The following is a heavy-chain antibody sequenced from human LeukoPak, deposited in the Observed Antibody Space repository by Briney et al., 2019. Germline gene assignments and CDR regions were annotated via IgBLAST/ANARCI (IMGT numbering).Heavy chain of an antibody. CDR1: GLTFNSHS. D-gene: IGHD3-10*01. Sequence: GGSLRLSCVASGLTFNSHSMSWVRQAPGMGLEWVSVVSTNGDVTFYADSVKGRFTTSRDNSKNTLFLQMNSLRAEDTAAYYCAKLSLSGRSQSADYWGQGTLVTVSS. J-gene: IGHJ4*02. V-gene: IGHV3-23*01. CDR3: AKLSLSGRSQSADY. CDR2: VSTNGDVT.